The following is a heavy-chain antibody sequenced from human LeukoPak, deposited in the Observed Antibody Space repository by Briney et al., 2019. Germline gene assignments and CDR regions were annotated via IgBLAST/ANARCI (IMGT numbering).Heavy chain of an antibody. J-gene: IGHJ4*02. CDR1: GGSISSGGYY. CDR2: IYYSGST. CDR3: ARERSQWLVHDYFDY. D-gene: IGHD6-19*01. Sequence: SETLSLTCAVSGGSISSGGYYWSWIRQHPGKGLEWIGYIYYSGSTYYNPSLKSRVTISVDTSKNQFSLKLSSVTAADTAVYYCARERSQWLVHDYFDYWGQGTLVTVSS. V-gene: IGHV4-31*11.